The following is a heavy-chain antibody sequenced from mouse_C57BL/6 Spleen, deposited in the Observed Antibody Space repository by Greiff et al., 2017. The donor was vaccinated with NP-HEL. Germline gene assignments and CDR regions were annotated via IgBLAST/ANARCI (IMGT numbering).Heavy chain of an antibody. V-gene: IGHV5-9-1*02. D-gene: IGHD2-4*01. J-gene: IGHJ4*01. Sequence: EVKLMESGEGLVKPGGSLKLSCAASGFTFSSYAMSWVRQTPEKRLEWVAYISSGGDYIYYADTVKGRFTISRDNARNTLYLQMSSLKSEDTAMYYCTRGEDYDSHYYAMDYWGQGTSVTVSS. CDR2: ISSGGDYI. CDR1: GFTFSSYA. CDR3: TRGEDYDSHYYAMDY.